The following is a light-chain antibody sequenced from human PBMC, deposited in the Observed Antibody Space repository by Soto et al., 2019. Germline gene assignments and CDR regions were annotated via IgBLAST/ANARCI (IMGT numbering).Light chain of an antibody. CDR1: QTIDVY. J-gene: IGKJ4*01. V-gene: IGKV1-39*01. Sequence: DIQMTQSPASLSASVGDRFAITFRASQTIDVYLNWYLQKPGRAPQLLIYAASKLQSGVPSRFSGSGSGTDFTLTISCLQSEDFATYYCQQYYSYPLTFGGGTKVDIK. CDR2: AAS. CDR3: QQYYSYPLT.